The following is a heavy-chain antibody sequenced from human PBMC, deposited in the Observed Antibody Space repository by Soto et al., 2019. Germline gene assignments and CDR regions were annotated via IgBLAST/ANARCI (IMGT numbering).Heavy chain of an antibody. Sequence: ASVKVSCKASGYTFTSYGISWVRQAPGQGLEWMGWISAYTGNTNYAQKLQGRVTMTTDTSTSTAYMELRSLRSDDTAVYYCARLGYCSSTSCSDYYYYGMDVWGQGTTVTVSS. V-gene: IGHV1-18*01. J-gene: IGHJ6*02. CDR2: ISAYTGNT. D-gene: IGHD2-2*01. CDR3: ARLGYCSSTSCSDYYYYGMDV. CDR1: GYTFTSYG.